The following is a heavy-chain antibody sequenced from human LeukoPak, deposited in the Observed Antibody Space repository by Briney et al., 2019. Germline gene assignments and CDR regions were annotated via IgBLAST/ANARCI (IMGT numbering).Heavy chain of an antibody. V-gene: IGHV1-2*02. CDR1: GYTFTGYY. Sequence: GASVKVSCKASGYTFTGYYMHWVRQAPGQGLEWMGWINPNSGGTNYAQKFQGRVTMTRDTSISTAYMELSRLRPDDTAVYYCARGTYGDLPHFDYWGQGTLVTVSS. CDR3: ARGTYGDLPHFDY. CDR2: INPNSGGT. J-gene: IGHJ4*02. D-gene: IGHD4-17*01.